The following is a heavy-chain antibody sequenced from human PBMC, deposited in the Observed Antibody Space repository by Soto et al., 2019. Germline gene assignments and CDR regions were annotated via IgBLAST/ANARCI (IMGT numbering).Heavy chain of an antibody. CDR2: IWYDGNNK. CDR1: GFTLSNYG. J-gene: IGHJ4*02. Sequence: PGGSLRLSCAASGFTLSNYGMHWVRQAPGKGLEWVAFIWYDGNNKYHADSVQGRFTVSRDNSKNTLYLQMNYLRPEDTAVYYCARDRLTGTAEWHSLDSWGQGTQVTVSS. CDR3: ARDRLTGTAEWHSLDS. V-gene: IGHV3-33*01. D-gene: IGHD7-27*01.